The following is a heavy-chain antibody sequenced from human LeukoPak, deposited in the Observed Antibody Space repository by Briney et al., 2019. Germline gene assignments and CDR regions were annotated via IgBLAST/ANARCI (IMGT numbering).Heavy chain of an antibody. J-gene: IGHJ4*02. CDR2: ISSSGSTI. V-gene: IGHV3-48*03. CDR3: ARGFTGWVTSPIDY. Sequence: GGSLRLSCAASGFTFSSYEMNWVRQAPGKGLEWVSYISSSGSTIYYADSVKGRFTISRDNAKNSLYLQMNSLTADDTAVYYCARGFTGWVTSPIDYWGQGTLVTVSS. D-gene: IGHD2-2*01. CDR1: GFTFSSYE.